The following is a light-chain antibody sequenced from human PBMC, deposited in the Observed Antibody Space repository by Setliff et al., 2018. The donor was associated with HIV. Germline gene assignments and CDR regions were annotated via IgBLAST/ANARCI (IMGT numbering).Light chain of an antibody. CDR1: SSDVGRYNL. CDR3: CSNTGSNTYV. CDR2: QAT. J-gene: IGLJ1*01. V-gene: IGLV2-23*01. Sequence: QSVLTQPASVSGSPAQSITISCTGTSSDVGRYNLVSWYQQHPGKAPKLMIYQATKRPSGVSNRFSGSKSGNTASLTISGLQAEDEADYYCCSNTGSNTYVFGTGTKVTV.